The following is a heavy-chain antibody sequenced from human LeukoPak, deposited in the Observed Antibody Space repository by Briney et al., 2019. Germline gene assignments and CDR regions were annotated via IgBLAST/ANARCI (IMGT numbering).Heavy chain of an antibody. J-gene: IGHJ3*02. D-gene: IGHD2-21*02. CDR3: ARDAVTYDAFDI. V-gene: IGHV4-59*01. CDR1: GGSITNYY. CDR2: VFYSGST. Sequence: SETLSLTCTVSGGSITNYYWNWIRQPPGKGLEWIGYVFYSGSTNYNPSLESRVTISVDTSKNQFSLKLTSVTAADTALYYCARDAVTYDAFDIWGQGTMVTVSS.